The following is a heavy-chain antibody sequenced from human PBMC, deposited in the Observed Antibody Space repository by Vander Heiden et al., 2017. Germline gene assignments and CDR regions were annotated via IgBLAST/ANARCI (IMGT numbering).Heavy chain of an antibody. CDR1: IGSISGRRYY. Sequence: QLQVQESGPGLVKPSETLFLTCTVSIGSISGRRYYWAWIRKPPGKGLEWIGSIYYSVNTYYNPSLKSRVTISVDTSKNQFSLKLDSVSAADTAVYYCARPYDTRRIDAFDIWDQGTMVTVSS. D-gene: IGHD3-22*01. V-gene: IGHV4-39*01. CDR2: IYYSVNT. J-gene: IGHJ3*02. CDR3: ARPYDTRRIDAFDI.